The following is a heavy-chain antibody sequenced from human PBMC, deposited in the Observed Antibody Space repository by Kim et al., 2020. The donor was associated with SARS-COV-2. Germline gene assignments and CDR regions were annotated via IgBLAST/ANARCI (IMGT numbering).Heavy chain of an antibody. D-gene: IGHD5-12*01. CDR2: IYYSGST. Sequence: SETLSLTCTVSGGSISGSYCSWIRQSPGKGLEYIGYIYYSGSTNYNPSLKSRVTISVDTSKNQFSLKLTSVTAADTAVYYCARLALGGYDWVNGMDVWGQGTTVTV. CDR3: ARLALGGYDWVNGMDV. J-gene: IGHJ6*02. CDR1: GGSISGSY. V-gene: IGHV4-59*08.